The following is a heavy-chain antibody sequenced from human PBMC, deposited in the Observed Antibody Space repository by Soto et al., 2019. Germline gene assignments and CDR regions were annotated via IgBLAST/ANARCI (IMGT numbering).Heavy chain of an antibody. CDR2: ISGSGGST. D-gene: IGHD6-13*01. CDR3: AKTNIQYSSRGSYNWFDP. CDR1: GFTFSSYA. J-gene: IGHJ5*02. V-gene: IGHV3-23*01. Sequence: GGSMRLSCAASGFTFSSYAMSWVRQAPGKGLEWVSAISGSGGSTYYADSVKGRFTISRDNSKNTLYLQMNSLRAEDTAVYYCAKTNIQYSSRGSYNWFDPWGQGTLVTVSS.